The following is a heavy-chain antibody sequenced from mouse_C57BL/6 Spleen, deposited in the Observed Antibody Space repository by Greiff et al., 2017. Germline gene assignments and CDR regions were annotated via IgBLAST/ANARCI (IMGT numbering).Heavy chain of an antibody. CDR1: GFNIKDDY. V-gene: IGHV14-4*01. Sequence: VQLQQSGAELVRPGASVKLSCTASGFNIKDDYMHWVKQRPEQGLEWIGWIDPANGDTEYASKFQGKATITADTSSNTAYLQLSSLTSEDTAVYYGTTERVVTTYYYAMDYWGQGTSVTVSS. CDR2: IDPANGDT. CDR3: TTERVVTTYYYAMDY. D-gene: IGHD2-2*01. J-gene: IGHJ4*01.